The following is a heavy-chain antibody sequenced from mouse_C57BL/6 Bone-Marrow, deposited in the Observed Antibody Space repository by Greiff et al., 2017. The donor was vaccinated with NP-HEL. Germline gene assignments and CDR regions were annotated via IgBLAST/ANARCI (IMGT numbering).Heavy chain of an antibody. J-gene: IGHJ1*03. D-gene: IGHD2-1*01. Sequence: VQLQQSGAELVRPGASVKLSCTASGFNIKDYYMHWVKQRPEQGLEWIGRIDPEDGDTEYAPKFQGKATMTADTSSNTAYLQLSSLTSEDTAVYYCTTEDYGNYWYFDVWGTGTTVTVSS. CDR2: IDPEDGDT. V-gene: IGHV14-1*01. CDR1: GFNIKDYY. CDR3: TTEDYGNYWYFDV.